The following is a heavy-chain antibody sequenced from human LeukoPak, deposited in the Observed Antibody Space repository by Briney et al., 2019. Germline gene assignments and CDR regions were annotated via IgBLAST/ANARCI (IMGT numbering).Heavy chain of an antibody. CDR2: IYPADSDA. Sequence: GESLKISCKGSGYTFTSYWIAWVRQMPGKGLEWMGMIYPADSDARYSPSFQGQVTISVDKSITTAYLQWRSLKASDTAMYYCARHSEVERLPNYYYGMDVWGQGTTVTVSS. D-gene: IGHD1-1*01. CDR1: GYTFTSYW. J-gene: IGHJ6*02. CDR3: ARHSEVERLPNYYYGMDV. V-gene: IGHV5-51*01.